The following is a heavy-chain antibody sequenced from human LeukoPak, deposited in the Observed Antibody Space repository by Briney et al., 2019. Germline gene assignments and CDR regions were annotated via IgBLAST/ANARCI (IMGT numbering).Heavy chain of an antibody. Sequence: SVKVSCKASGGTFSSYAISWVRQAPGRGLEWMGGIIPIFGTANYAQKFQGRVTITADESTSTAYMELSSLRSEDTAVYYCARDRDWAGYSYGFYYWGQETLVTVSS. V-gene: IGHV1-69*01. CDR1: GGTFSSYA. CDR2: IIPIFGTA. J-gene: IGHJ4*02. D-gene: IGHD5-18*01. CDR3: ARDRDWAGYSYGFYY.